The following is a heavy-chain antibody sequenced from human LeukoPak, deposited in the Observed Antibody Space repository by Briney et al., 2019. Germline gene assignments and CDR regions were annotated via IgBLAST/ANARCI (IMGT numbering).Heavy chain of an antibody. CDR3: AKDLRGATVTTKGDY. CDR2: ISAGGGNT. J-gene: IGHJ4*02. V-gene: IGHV3-23*01. Sequence: GGSLRLSCAASGFTFSGYAMSWVRQAPGKGLEWVSAISAGGGNTYYADSVKGRFTISRDSSKNTLYLQMNSLRAEDTAIYYCAKDLRGATVTTKGDYWGQGTLVTVSS. CDR1: GFTFSGYA. D-gene: IGHD4-17*01.